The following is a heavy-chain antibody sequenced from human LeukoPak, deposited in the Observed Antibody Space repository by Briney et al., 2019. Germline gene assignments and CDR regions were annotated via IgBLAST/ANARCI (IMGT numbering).Heavy chain of an antibody. CDR2: INPNSGGT. CDR3: AREGAIIVNYYGSGSPERWYYYYMDV. V-gene: IGHV1-2*04. D-gene: IGHD3-10*01. J-gene: IGHJ6*03. CDR1: GYTFTGCY. Sequence: ASVKVSCKASGYTFTGCYMHWVRQAPGQGLEWMGWINPNSGGTNYAQKFQGWVTMTRDTSIGTAYMELSSLRSEDTAVYYCAREGAIIVNYYGSGSPERWYYYYMDVWGKGTTVTVSS.